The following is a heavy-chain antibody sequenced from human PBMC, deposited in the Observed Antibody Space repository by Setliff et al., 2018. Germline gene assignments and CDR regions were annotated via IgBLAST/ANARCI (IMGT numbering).Heavy chain of an antibody. CDR2: IRQDGGQT. J-gene: IGHJ6*02. D-gene: IGHD2-21*02. Sequence: GGSLRLSCVASEFTFSNYWMTWVRQAPGKGLEWVANIRQDGGQTYYEDSVKGRFTISRDNAKNSLYLQMNSLRAEDTAIYYCARNWATAQHYYYGMDVWGQGTTVTVSS. V-gene: IGHV3-7*01. CDR3: ARNWATAQHYYYGMDV. CDR1: EFTFSNYW.